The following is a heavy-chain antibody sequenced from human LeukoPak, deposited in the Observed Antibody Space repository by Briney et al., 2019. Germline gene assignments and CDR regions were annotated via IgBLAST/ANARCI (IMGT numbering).Heavy chain of an antibody. CDR2: INPNSGGT. CDR3: ARGYYDFWSGRYYYMDV. D-gene: IGHD3-3*01. CDR1: GYTFTGYY. Sequence: GASVKVSCKASGYTFTGYYMHWVRQAPGQGLEWMGWINPNSGGTNYAQKFQGRVTMTRDTSISTAYMELGRLRSDDTAVYYCARGYYDFWSGRYYYMDVWGKGTTVTVSS. V-gene: IGHV1-2*02. J-gene: IGHJ6*03.